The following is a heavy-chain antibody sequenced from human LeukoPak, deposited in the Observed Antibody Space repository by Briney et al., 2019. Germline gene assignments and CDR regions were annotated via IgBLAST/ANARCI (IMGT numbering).Heavy chain of an antibody. CDR2: ISGSGGNT. CDR3: ARGRGGDYVPSRFDY. Sequence: GRSLRLSCSASGFAFSGFAMGWVRQAPGKGLEWVSSISGSGGNTYYADSVEGRFTVSRDNSKNTLYLQMNSLRAEDTALYYCARGRGGDYVPSRFDYWGQGTLVTVSS. D-gene: IGHD4-17*01. J-gene: IGHJ4*02. CDR1: GFAFSGFA. V-gene: IGHV3-23*01.